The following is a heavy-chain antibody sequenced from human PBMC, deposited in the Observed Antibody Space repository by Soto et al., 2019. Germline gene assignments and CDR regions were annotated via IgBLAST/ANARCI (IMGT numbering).Heavy chain of an antibody. Sequence: PSETLSLTCAVYGGSFSGYYWSWIRQPPGKGLEWIGEINHSGSTNYNPSLKSRVTISVDTSKNQFSLKLSSVTAADTAVYYCASWYYYGSGSFPYFDYWGQGTLVTVSS. V-gene: IGHV4-34*01. J-gene: IGHJ4*02. CDR3: ASWYYYGSGSFPYFDY. CDR2: INHSGST. D-gene: IGHD3-10*01. CDR1: GGSFSGYY.